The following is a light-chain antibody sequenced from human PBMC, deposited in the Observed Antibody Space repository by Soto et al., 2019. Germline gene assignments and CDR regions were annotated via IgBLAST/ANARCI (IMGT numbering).Light chain of an antibody. CDR2: KAS. CDR3: QHYNSYSEA. Sequence: DIQMTQSPSTLSGSVGDRATITCRASQTISSWLAWYQQKPGKAPKLLIYKASTLKSGVPSRFSGSGSGTEFTLTISSLQPDGFATYYCQHYNSYSEAVGQGTKVELK. CDR1: QTISSW. J-gene: IGKJ1*01. V-gene: IGKV1-5*03.